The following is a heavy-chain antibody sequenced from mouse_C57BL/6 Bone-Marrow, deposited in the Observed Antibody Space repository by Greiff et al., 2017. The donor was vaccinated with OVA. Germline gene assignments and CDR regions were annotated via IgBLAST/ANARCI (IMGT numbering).Heavy chain of an antibody. CDR1: GFTFSSYA. D-gene: IGHD2-1*01. CDR3: ASGVIQDYYYAMDY. Sequence: KLVESGGGLVKPGGSLKLSCAASGFTFSSYAMSWVRQTPEKRLEWVATISDGGSYTYYPDHVKGRFTISRANAKKTLYLQMSHLKSEETEVYYCASGVIQDYYYAMDYWGQGTPVTVSS. CDR2: ISDGGSYT. J-gene: IGHJ4*01. V-gene: IGHV5-4*03.